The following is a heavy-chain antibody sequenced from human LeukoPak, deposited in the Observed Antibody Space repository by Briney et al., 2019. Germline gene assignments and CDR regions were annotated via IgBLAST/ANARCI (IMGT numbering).Heavy chain of an antibody. Sequence: SETLSLTCTVSGGSISSSSYYWGCIRQPPGKGLEWIGSIYYSGSTYYNPSLKSRVTISVDTSKNLFSLKLSSVTAADTAVYYCARRYDCSSTSCPSFDYWGQGTLVTVSS. CDR2: IYYSGST. CDR3: ARRYDCSSTSCPSFDY. CDR1: GGSISSSSYY. J-gene: IGHJ4*02. V-gene: IGHV4-39*01. D-gene: IGHD2-2*01.